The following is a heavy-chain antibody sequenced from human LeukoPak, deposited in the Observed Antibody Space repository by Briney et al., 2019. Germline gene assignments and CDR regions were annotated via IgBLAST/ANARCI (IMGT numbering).Heavy chain of an antibody. D-gene: IGHD3-10*01. CDR1: GGSISSGSYY. Sequence: SQTLSLTCTVSGGSISSGSYYWSWIRQPAGKGLEWSGRIYSSGITNYNPSLKSRRTMSIDTSKSHFFLNLSSLTAADTAVYYCARGITGRGRFDPWGQGTLVTVSS. CDR2: IYSSGIT. CDR3: ARGITGRGRFDP. J-gene: IGHJ5*02. V-gene: IGHV4-61*02.